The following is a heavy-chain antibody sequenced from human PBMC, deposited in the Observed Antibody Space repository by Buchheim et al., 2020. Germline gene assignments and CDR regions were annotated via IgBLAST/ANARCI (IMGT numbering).Heavy chain of an antibody. J-gene: IGHJ4*02. Sequence: EVQLLESGGGLVQRGGSLRLSCAASGFTFSSYAMSWVRQAPGKGLEWVSGISGSGGSTYYADSVKGQFTISRDNSKNTLYLQMNSLRAEDTAVYYCAKGRVDHYGSGNRTRWIRLGCFDYWGQGTL. D-gene: IGHD3-10*01. CDR2: ISGSGGST. CDR1: GFTFSSYA. CDR3: AKGRVDHYGSGNRTRWIRLGCFDY. V-gene: IGHV3-23*01.